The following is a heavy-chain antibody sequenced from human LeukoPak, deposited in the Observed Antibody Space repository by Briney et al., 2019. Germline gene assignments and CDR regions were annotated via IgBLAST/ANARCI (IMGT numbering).Heavy chain of an antibody. D-gene: IGHD2-15*01. V-gene: IGHV3-30*18. Sequence: PGGSLRLSCAASGFTFSNYGMHWVRQAPGKGLEWVAVISYDGSNKNYVDSVKGRFTISRDNSKNTLYLQMNSLRAEDTALYYCAKTSWYCSGGSCSNWFDPWGQGTLVTVSS. CDR2: ISYDGSNK. CDR3: AKTSWYCSGGSCSNWFDP. J-gene: IGHJ5*02. CDR1: GFTFSNYG.